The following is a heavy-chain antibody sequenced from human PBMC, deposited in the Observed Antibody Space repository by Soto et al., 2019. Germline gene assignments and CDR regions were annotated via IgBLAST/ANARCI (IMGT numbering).Heavy chain of an antibody. Sequence: QVQLVESGGGVVQSGRSLRLSCAASGFSLSSYAMHWVRQAPGKGLEWVAVISYDGSNKYYADSVKGRFTISRDNSKKPLSQQMKRLRAEDRAVFFCARDSFPTTTKGLGVYLCYGVDVWGQGTKVTVSS. J-gene: IGHJ6*02. CDR1: GFSLSSYA. CDR2: ISYDGSNK. CDR3: ARDSFPTTTKGLGVYLCYGVDV. V-gene: IGHV3-30-3*01. D-gene: IGHD3-3*01.